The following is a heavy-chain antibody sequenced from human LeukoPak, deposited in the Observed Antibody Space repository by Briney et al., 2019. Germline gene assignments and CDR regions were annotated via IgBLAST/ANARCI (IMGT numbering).Heavy chain of an antibody. CDR1: AATFSSYA. V-gene: IGHV1-69*04. J-gene: IGHJ5*02. Sequence: GSSVKLSCKASAATFSSYAISWVRQAPGQGLEWMGRIIPILGIANYAQKFQGRVTITADKSTSTAYMELSSLRSEDTAVYYCARIVRGVIPTDPWGQGTLVTVSS. CDR3: ARIVRGVIPTDP. D-gene: IGHD3-10*01. CDR2: IIPILGIA.